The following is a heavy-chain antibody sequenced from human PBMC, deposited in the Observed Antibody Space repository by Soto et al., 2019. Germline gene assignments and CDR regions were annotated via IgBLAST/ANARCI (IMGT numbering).Heavy chain of an antibody. CDR2: ISYDGSNK. CDR3: ARDYDYGDYGGGDY. Sequence: GGSLRLSCAASGFTFSSYAMHWVRQAPGKGLEWVAVISYDGSNKYYADSVKGRFTISRDNSKNTLYLQMNSLRAEDTAVYYCARDYDYGDYGGGDYWGQGTLVTVSS. CDR1: GFTFSSYA. V-gene: IGHV3-30-3*01. J-gene: IGHJ4*02. D-gene: IGHD4-17*01.